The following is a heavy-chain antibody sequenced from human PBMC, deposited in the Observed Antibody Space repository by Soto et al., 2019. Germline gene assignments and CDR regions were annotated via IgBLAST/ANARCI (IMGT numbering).Heavy chain of an antibody. CDR1: GFTFSSYA. J-gene: IGHJ6*02. Sequence: GSLRLSCAASGFTFSSYAMSWVRQAPGKGLEWVSAISGSGGSTYYADSVKGRFTISRDNSKNTLYLQMNSLRAEDTAVYYCAKDLSSSVYPMAGMDVWGQGTTVTVSS. D-gene: IGHD2-2*01. CDR3: AKDLSSSVYPMAGMDV. V-gene: IGHV3-23*01. CDR2: ISGSGGST.